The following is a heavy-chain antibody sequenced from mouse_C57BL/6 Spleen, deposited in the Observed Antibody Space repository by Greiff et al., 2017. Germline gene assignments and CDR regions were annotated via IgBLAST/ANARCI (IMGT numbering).Heavy chain of an antibody. V-gene: IGHV1-76*01. CDR3: ARDGDGYDVDY. CDR2: IYPGSGNT. Sequence: QVQLQQSGAELVRPGASVKLSCKASGYTFTDYYINWVKQRPGQGLEWIARIYPGSGNTYYNEKFKGKATLTAEKSSSTAYMQLSSLTSEDSAVYFCARDGDGYDVDYWGQGTTLTVSS. J-gene: IGHJ2*01. D-gene: IGHD2-2*01. CDR1: GYTFTDYY.